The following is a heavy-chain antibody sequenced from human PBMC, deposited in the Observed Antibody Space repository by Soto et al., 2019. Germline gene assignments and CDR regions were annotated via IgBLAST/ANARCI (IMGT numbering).Heavy chain of an antibody. V-gene: IGHV3-23*01. J-gene: IGHJ4*02. CDR3: AKDRDCSGGSCYYNY. CDR2: IGGSGGST. Sequence: GGSLRLSCAASGFTFSSYAMNWVRQAPGKGLEWVSTIGGSGGSTYYADSVKGRFTISRDNSKSTLYLQMNSLRAEDTALYYCAKDRDCSGGSCYYNYWGQET. CDR1: GFTFSSYA. D-gene: IGHD2-15*01.